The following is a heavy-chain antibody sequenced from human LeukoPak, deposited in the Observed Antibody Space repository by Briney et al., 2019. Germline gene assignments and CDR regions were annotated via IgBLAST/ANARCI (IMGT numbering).Heavy chain of an antibody. CDR3: ATRFHTAMVTDYYYYYYMDV. J-gene: IGHJ6*03. D-gene: IGHD5-18*01. Sequence: ASVKVSCKVSGYTLTELSMHWVRQAPGKGLEWMGGFDPEDGETIYAQKFQGRVTMTEDTSTDTAYMELSSLRSEDTAVYYRATRFHTAMVTDYYYYYYMDVWGKGTTVTVSS. CDR2: FDPEDGET. CDR1: GYTLTELS. V-gene: IGHV1-24*01.